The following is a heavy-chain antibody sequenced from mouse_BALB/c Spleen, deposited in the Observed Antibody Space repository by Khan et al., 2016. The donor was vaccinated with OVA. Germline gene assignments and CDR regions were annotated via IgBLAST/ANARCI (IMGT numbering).Heavy chain of an antibody. CDR3: SRAGFAAFAY. V-gene: IGHV1-5*01. J-gene: IGHJ3*01. CDR1: GSIFTNYY. D-gene: IGHD1-2*01. Sequence: VQLKQSGTVLARPGSSVKMSCKASGSIFTNYYMHWVKQRPGQGLEWIGGIFPGNSDTSYNPNFKGKAKLTAVTSASTAYMALSGRTSEDSAVYSCSRAGFAAFAYWGQGTLVTVSA. CDR2: IFPGNSDT.